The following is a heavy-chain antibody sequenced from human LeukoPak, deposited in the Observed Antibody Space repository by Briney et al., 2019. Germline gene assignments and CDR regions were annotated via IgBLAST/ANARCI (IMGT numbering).Heavy chain of an antibody. CDR1: GFTFRNYA. CDR2: ISGSGENT. CDR3: AKDKGRYYYDSSGYPNGRNY. J-gene: IGHJ4*02. D-gene: IGHD3-22*01. Sequence: LSGGSLRLSCAASGFTFRNYAMSWVRQAPGKGLEWVSAISGSGENTYYADSVKGRFTISRDNSKNTLYLQMNSLRAEDTAVYYCAKDKGRYYYDSSGYPNGRNYWGQGTLVTVSS. V-gene: IGHV3-23*01.